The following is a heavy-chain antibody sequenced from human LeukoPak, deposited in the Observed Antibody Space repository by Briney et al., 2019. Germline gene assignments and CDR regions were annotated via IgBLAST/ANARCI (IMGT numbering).Heavy chain of an antibody. J-gene: IGHJ3*02. V-gene: IGHV4-39*07. Sequence: SETLSLTCTVSGGSISSSSYYWGWIRQPPGKGLEWIGSIYYSGSTYYNPSLKSRVTISVDTSKNQFSLKLSSVTAADTAVYYCARNVLYYYDSSGSISGAFDIWGQGTMVTVSS. CDR3: ARNVLYYYDSSGSISGAFDI. CDR2: IYYSGST. D-gene: IGHD3-22*01. CDR1: GGSISSSSYY.